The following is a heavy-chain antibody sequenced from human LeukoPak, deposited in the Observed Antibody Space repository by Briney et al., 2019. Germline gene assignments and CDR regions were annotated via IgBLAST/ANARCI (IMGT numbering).Heavy chain of an antibody. CDR1: GYTFTGYY. V-gene: IGHV1-2*02. D-gene: IGHD3-22*01. CDR2: INPNSGGT. J-gene: IGHJ5*02. Sequence: ASVKVSCKASGYTFTGYYMHWVRQAPGQGLEWMGWINPNSGGTNYAQKFQGRVTMTRDTSISTAYMELSRLRSDDTAVYYCAREPMIVVLGWFDPWGQGTLVTVSS. CDR3: AREPMIVVLGWFDP.